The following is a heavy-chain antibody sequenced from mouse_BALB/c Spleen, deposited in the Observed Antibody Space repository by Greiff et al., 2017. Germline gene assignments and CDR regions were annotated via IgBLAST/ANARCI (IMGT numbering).Heavy chain of an antibody. CDR1: GYSITSDYA. CDR2: ISYSGST. D-gene: IGHD2-2*01. V-gene: IGHV3-2*02. Sequence: VQLKESGPGLVKPSQSLSLTCTVTGYSITSDYAWNWIRQFPGNKLEWMGYISYSGSTSYNPSLKSRISITRDTSKNQFFLQLNSVTTEDTATYYCASQGVWLRRGGFAYWGQGTLVTVSA. CDR3: ASQGVWLRRGGFAY. J-gene: IGHJ3*01.